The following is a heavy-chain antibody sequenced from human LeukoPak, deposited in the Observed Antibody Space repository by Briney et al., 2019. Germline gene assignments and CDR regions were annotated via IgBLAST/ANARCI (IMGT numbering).Heavy chain of an antibody. V-gene: IGHV3-23*01. Sequence: GGSLRLSCAASGFTFSSYAMNWVRQTPGKGQEWVSAISGSGGSTYYADSVKGRFTISRDNSENTLYLRMNSLRAEDTAVYYCAKDRRNTVPTISDYWGQGTLVTVSS. D-gene: IGHD5-12*01. CDR2: ISGSGGST. J-gene: IGHJ4*02. CDR1: GFTFSSYA. CDR3: AKDRRNTVPTISDY.